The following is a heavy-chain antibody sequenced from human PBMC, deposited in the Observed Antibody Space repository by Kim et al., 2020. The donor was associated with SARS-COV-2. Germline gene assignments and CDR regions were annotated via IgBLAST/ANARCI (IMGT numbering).Heavy chain of an antibody. D-gene: IGHD4-17*01. V-gene: IGHV3-23*01. CDR1: GFTFSSYA. CDR2: INGPGGNT. Sequence: GGSLRLSCVASGFTFSSYAMSWVRQAPGKGLEWVSGINGPGGNTYYVDSVKGRFIISRDNSRNTLYLEMNSLRAEDTALYYCAKAFTSRDYGANDYWGQG. J-gene: IGHJ4*02. CDR3: AKAFTSRDYGANDY.